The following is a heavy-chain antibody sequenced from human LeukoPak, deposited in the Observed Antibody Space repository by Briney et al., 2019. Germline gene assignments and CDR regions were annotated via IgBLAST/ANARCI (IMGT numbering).Heavy chain of an antibody. V-gene: IGHV4-34*01. CDR2: INHSGST. D-gene: IGHD3-22*01. J-gene: IGHJ6*02. CDR3: AREAGARGYYYDSSGFDV. Sequence: PSETLSLTCAVYGGSFSGYYWSWIRQPPGKGLEWIGEINHSGSTNYNPSLKGRVTISVDTSKNQFSLKLSSVTAADTAVYYCAREAGARGYYYDSSGFDVWGQGTTVTVSS. CDR1: GGSFSGYY.